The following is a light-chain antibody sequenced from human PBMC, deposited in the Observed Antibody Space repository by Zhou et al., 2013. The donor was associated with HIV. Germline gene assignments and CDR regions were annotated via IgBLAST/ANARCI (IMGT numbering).Light chain of an antibody. CDR3: MQVLQAPHT. V-gene: IGKV2-28*01. J-gene: IGKJ2*01. CDR2: LGS. CDR1: QSLLHSDGYNY. Sequence: DIVMTQSPLSLPVTPGEPASISCRSTQSLLHSDGYNYLDWYLQKPGQSPQLLIYLGSNRASGVPDRVSGSVSGTDFTLKISRVEAEDVGIYYCMQVLQAPHTVGQGTRLEMK.